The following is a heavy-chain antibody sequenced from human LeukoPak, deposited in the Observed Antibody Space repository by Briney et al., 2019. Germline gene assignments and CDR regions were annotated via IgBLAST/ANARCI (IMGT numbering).Heavy chain of an antibody. CDR1: GFTFSTYA. CDR3: ARGVAPIFWFFDL. Sequence: PGGSLRLSCAASGFTFSTYAMSWVRQTPGKGLEWVSAISSSGGGTFYTDSVKGRFTISRDDSKDTLYLQVNSLRAEDTALYHCARGVAPIFWFFDLWGRGTLVTVSS. J-gene: IGHJ2*01. CDR2: ISSSGGGT. D-gene: IGHD5-12*01. V-gene: IGHV3-23*01.